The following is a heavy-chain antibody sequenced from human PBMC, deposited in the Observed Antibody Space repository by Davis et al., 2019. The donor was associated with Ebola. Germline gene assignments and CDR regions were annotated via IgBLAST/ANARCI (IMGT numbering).Heavy chain of an antibody. CDR3: AKLEVVIVPAPRLSGPFDI. J-gene: IGHJ3*02. D-gene: IGHD2-2*01. CDR2: IRYGGIDT. V-gene: IGHV3-30*02. CDR1: GFPFSNYG. Sequence: PGGSLRLSCAASGFPFSNYGMHWVRQAPGKGLEWVTFIRYGGIDTYYADSVKGRFTVSRDNSKNTLYLEMSSLRVEDTAVYYWAKLEVVIVPAPRLSGPFDIWGQGTMVTVSS.